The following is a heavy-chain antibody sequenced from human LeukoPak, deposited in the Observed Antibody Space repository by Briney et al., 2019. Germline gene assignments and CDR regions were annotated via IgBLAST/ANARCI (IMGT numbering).Heavy chain of an antibody. CDR1: GYTFTGYY. Sequence: SVKVSCKASGYTFTGYYMHWVRQAPGQGLEWMGRSNPNSGGTNYAQKFQGRVTMTRDTSISTAYMELSRLRSDDTAVYYCAALIAAAGPGYGMDVWGQGTTVTVSS. J-gene: IGHJ6*02. V-gene: IGHV1-2*06. CDR3: AALIAAAGPGYGMDV. D-gene: IGHD6-13*01. CDR2: SNPNSGGT.